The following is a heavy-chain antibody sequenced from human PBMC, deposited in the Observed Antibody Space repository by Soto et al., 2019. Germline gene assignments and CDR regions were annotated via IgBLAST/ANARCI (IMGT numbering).Heavy chain of an antibody. Sequence: PSQTLSLTCAISGDSVSSNSVAWNWIRQSPSRGLEWLGRTWYRSKWYNEYAVSVKSRISIKPDTDKNQFSLQLNSVTPEDTAVYYFARDGTADRLDFDYRGQGTLVTVSS. CDR3: ARDGTADRLDFDY. D-gene: IGHD2-2*01. CDR1: GDSVSSNSVA. CDR2: TWYRSKWYN. J-gene: IGHJ4*02. V-gene: IGHV6-1*01.